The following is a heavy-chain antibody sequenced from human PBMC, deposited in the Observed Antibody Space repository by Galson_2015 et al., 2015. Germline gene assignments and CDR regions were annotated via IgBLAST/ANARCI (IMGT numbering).Heavy chain of an antibody. CDR1: GGSFSGYY. D-gene: IGHD1-14*01. CDR2: INHSGRT. CDR3: ARGGMDAFDI. J-gene: IGHJ3*02. V-gene: IGHV4-34*01. Sequence: SETLSLTCAVYGGSFSGYYWSWIRQPPGQGLEWIGEINHSGRTNYNPSLKSRVTISVDTSKNQFSLKLSSVTAADTAVYYCARGGMDAFDIWGQGTMITVSS.